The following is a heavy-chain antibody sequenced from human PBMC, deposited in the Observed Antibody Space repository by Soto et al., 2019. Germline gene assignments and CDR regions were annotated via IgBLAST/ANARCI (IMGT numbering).Heavy chain of an antibody. J-gene: IGHJ4*02. V-gene: IGHV1-18*01. Sequence: ASVNVSCKASGYTFTSYGISWVRQAPGQGLEWMGWISAYNGNTNYAQKLQGRVTMTTDTSTSTAYMELRSLRSDDTAVYYCARPTQPFGELSILDYWGQGTLVTVSS. CDR2: ISAYNGNT. D-gene: IGHD3-10*01. CDR1: GYTFTSYG. CDR3: ARPTQPFGELSILDY.